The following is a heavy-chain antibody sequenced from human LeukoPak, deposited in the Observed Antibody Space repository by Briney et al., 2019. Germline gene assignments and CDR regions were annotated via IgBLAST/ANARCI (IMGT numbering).Heavy chain of an antibody. D-gene: IGHD3-22*01. Sequence: GGSLRLSCAASGFTFSNAWMSWVRQAPGKGLEWVGRIKSKTDGGTTDYAAPVKGRFTISRDDSKNTLYLQMNSLKTEDTAVYYCTTTITMIVRDAFDIWGQGTMVTVSS. V-gene: IGHV3-15*01. CDR3: TTTITMIVRDAFDI. J-gene: IGHJ3*02. CDR2: IKSKTDGGTT. CDR1: GFTFSNAW.